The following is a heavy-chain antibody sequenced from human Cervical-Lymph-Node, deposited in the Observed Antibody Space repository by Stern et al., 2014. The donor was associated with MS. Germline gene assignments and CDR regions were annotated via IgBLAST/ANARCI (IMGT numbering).Heavy chain of an antibody. V-gene: IGHV3-64D*06. CDR1: GFTSSKFG. Sequence: EVQLLESGGGLVQPGESLRLSCSVSGFTSSKFGMHWVRQAPGKGLEYVSAIASDGDSGYYADSVRGRFTISRDNSKNTVYLEMRGLRVEDTAVYYCVKSTTFGVVTTPDYWGQGTLVTVSS. J-gene: IGHJ4*02. D-gene: IGHD3-3*01. CDR3: VKSTTFGVVTTPDY. CDR2: IASDGDSG.